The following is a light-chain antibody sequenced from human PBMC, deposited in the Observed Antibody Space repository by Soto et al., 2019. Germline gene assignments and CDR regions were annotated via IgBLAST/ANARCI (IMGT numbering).Light chain of an antibody. Sequence: EIVLTQSPGTLSLSPGERATLSCRASQSVSGSFLAWFQQKPGQAPRLLIYGASTRATGIPARFSGSGSGTEFTLTISSLQSEDFAVYYCQQYDNWPPYTFGQGTKVDIK. J-gene: IGKJ2*01. V-gene: IGKV3-15*01. CDR1: QSVSGS. CDR2: GAS. CDR3: QQYDNWPPYT.